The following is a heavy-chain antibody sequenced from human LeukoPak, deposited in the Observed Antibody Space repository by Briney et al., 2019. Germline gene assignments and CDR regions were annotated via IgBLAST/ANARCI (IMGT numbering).Heavy chain of an antibody. Sequence: SETLSLTCTVSGGSINSNNYYWGWIRQPPGKGLEWIGSIYYSGSTYYNPSLKSRVTISVDTSKNQFSLKLSSVTAADTAVYFCARRSCSNGVCFRSAFDIWGQGTMVTVSS. V-gene: IGHV4-39*07. CDR3: ARRSCSNGVCFRSAFDI. J-gene: IGHJ3*02. CDR2: IYYSGST. D-gene: IGHD2-8*01. CDR1: GGSINSNNYY.